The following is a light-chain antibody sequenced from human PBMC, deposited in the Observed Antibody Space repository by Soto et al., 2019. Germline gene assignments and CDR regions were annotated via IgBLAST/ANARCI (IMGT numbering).Light chain of an antibody. CDR2: AAS. J-gene: IGKJ4*01. V-gene: IGKV1-27*01. CDR3: HKFNAVPT. Sequence: DIQMTQSPSSLSASVGDRVTITCRASQAINNYLAWYQQKPGKVPTLLISAASTLQSGVPSRFSGSGSGTDLTLTISSLQPEDVATYYCHKFNAVPTFGGGTNVEI. CDR1: QAINNY.